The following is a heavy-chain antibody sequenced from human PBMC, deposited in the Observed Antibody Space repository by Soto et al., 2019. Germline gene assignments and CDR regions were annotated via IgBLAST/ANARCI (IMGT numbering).Heavy chain of an antibody. CDR1: GGSISSGGYS. J-gene: IGHJ5*02. Sequence: SETLSLTCAVSGGSISSGGYSWSWIRQPPGKGLEWIGYIYHSGSTYYNPSLKSRVTISVDRSKNQFSLKLSSVTAADTAVYYCASRIAARRGLGSDNWFDPWGQGTLVTVSS. D-gene: IGHD6-6*01. CDR2: IYHSGST. CDR3: ASRIAARRGLGSDNWFDP. V-gene: IGHV4-30-2*01.